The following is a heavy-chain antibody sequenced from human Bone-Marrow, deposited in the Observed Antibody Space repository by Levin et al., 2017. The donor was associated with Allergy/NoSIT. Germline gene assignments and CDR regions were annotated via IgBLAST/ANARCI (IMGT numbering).Heavy chain of an antibody. CDR1: GYSFTKYW. Sequence: KRGESLKISCKASGYSFTKYWIAWLRQTPGKGLEWMGIIYPRDSDIRYSPSFQGQVTISADKSINTAYLQWNSLKAADTAIYYCAKEGAHGSPAGSDPWGQGTVVTVSS. CDR3: AKEGAHGSPAGSDP. CDR2: IYPRDSDI. V-gene: IGHV5-51*01. J-gene: IGHJ5*02. D-gene: IGHD3-16*01.